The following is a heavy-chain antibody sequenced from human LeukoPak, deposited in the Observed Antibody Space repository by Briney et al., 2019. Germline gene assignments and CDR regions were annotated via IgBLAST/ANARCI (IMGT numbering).Heavy chain of an antibody. Sequence: SETLSLTCTVSGGSISSSNWWSWVRQPPGKGLEWIGEIYHSGSTNYNPSLKSRVTISVDKSKNQFSLKLSSVTAADTAVYYCARMGTVQLERRAYYYGMDVWGQGTTVTVSS. CDR3: ARMGTVQLERRAYYYGMDV. V-gene: IGHV4-4*02. J-gene: IGHJ6*02. CDR2: IYHSGST. CDR1: GGSISSSNW. D-gene: IGHD1-1*01.